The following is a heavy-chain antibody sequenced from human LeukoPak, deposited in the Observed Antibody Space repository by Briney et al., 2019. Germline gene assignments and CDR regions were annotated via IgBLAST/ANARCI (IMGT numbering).Heavy chain of an antibody. CDR3: AKETGPRRYYSDSSGYRPYYFDY. Sequence: GGSLRLSCAASGFTFSSYAMHWVRQAPGKGLEWVAVISYDGSNKYYADSVKGRFTISRDNSKNTLYLQMNSLRGEDTAVYYCAKETGPRRYYSDSSGYRPYYFDYWGQGTLVTISS. V-gene: IGHV3-30*04. CDR2: ISYDGSNK. D-gene: IGHD3-22*01. CDR1: GFTFSSYA. J-gene: IGHJ4*02.